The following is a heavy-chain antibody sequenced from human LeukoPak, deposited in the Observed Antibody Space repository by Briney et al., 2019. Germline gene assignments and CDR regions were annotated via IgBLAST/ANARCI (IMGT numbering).Heavy chain of an antibody. V-gene: IGHV4-59*01. CDR3: ARDRDYLFDY. J-gene: IGHJ4*02. D-gene: IGHD4-17*01. CDR2: IYYSGST. CDR1: GGSISSYY. Sequence: SETLSLTCTVSGGSISSYYWSWIRQPPGKGLEWIGYIYYSGSTNYNPSLKSRVTISVDTSKNQFSLKLSSVTAADTAVYYCARDRDYLFDYWGQGTLVTVSS.